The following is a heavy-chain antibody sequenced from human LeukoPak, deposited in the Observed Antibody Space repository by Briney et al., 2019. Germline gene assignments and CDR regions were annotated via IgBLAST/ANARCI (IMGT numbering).Heavy chain of an antibody. V-gene: IGHV4-59*11. CDR1: GGSISNHF. D-gene: IGHD3-22*01. CDR2: IYYSGST. CDR3: ARGPHYYDSSGSPYYFDY. J-gene: IGHJ4*02. Sequence: SETLSLTCTVSGGSISNHFWSWIRRPPGKGLEWIGYIYYSGSTNYNPSLKSRVTISVDTSKNQFSLELSSVAAADTAVYYCARGPHYYDSSGSPYYFDYWGQGTLVTVSS.